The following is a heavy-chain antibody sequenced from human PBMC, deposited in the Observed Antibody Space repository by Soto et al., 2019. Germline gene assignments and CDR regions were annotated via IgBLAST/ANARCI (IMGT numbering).Heavy chain of an antibody. D-gene: IGHD6-19*01. CDR2: IWFDGSYK. J-gene: IGHJ4*02. Sequence: HPGGSLRLSCAASGFTFSSYGMHWVRQAPGKGLEWVAVIWFDGSYKGYADSVKGRSTISRDNSKNKLYLQMNSLRAEDTAVYYCARGMVSGWTEGFDYWGPGTLVTVSS. V-gene: IGHV3-33*01. CDR3: ARGMVSGWTEGFDY. CDR1: GFTFSSYG.